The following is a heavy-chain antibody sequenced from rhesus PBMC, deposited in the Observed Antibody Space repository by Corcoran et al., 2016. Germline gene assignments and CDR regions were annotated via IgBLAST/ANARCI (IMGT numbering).Heavy chain of an antibody. J-gene: IGHJ1*01. CDR2: SFSSSGST. Sequence: QVQLQESGPGLVKPSETLSLTCAVSGGSISSNYWSWIRQPPGKGLEWIGYSFSSSGSTYYNPSLKSRVTISTDTSKNQFSLKLSSVTAADTAVYYCARSYSSWSGLYFEFWGQGALVTVSS. CDR1: GGSISSNY. CDR3: ARSYSSWSGLYFEF. V-gene: IGHV4-165*01. D-gene: IGHD6-13*01.